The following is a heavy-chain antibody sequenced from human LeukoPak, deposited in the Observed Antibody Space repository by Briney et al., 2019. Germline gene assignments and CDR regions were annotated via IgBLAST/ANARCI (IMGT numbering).Heavy chain of an antibody. V-gene: IGHV3-23*01. D-gene: IGHD3-9*01. J-gene: IGHJ4*02. CDR2: ISGSGPGT. CDR3: AKEFYDILTGYTFDY. Sequence: GGSLRLSCAASGFIFSSYAMSWVCQAPGKGLEWVSLISGSGPGTYYADSVKGRFTISRDSSKNTLYLQMNSLRAEDTAVYYCAKEFYDILTGYTFDYWGQGTLVTVSS. CDR1: GFIFSSYA.